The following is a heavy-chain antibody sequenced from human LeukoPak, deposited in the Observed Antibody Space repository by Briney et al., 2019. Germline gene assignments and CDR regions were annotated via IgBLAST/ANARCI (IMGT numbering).Heavy chain of an antibody. J-gene: IGHJ3*02. V-gene: IGHV3-66*01. Sequence: GGSLRLSCAASGFTVSSNYMSWVRQAPGKGLEWVSVIYSGGSTYYADSVKGRFTISRDNSKNTLYLQMNSLRAEDTAVYYCARMGGPWFGGEWSAFDIWGQGTMVTVSS. CDR1: GFTVSSNY. CDR2: IYSGGST. D-gene: IGHD3-10*01. CDR3: ARMGGPWFGGEWSAFDI.